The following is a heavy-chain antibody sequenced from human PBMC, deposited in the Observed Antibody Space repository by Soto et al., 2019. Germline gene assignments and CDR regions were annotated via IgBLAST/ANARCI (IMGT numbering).Heavy chain of an antibody. CDR3: ARTESATFDP. CDR1: GGTISSVVDS. Sequence: LPLTRTVSGGTISSVVDSWICKQQPPGKGLEWIGYIYHSGSTYYNPSLKSRVTISVDRSKNQFSLKLSSVTAADTDVYYCARTESATFDPWGQGTLVTV. V-gene: IGHV4-30-2*01. J-gene: IGHJ5*02. D-gene: IGHD1-1*01. CDR2: IYHSGST.